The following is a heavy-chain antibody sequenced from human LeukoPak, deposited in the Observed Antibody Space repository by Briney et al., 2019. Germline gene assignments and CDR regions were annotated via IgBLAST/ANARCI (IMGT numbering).Heavy chain of an antibody. J-gene: IGHJ4*02. CDR3: ASAYSGRFQ. D-gene: IGHD1-26*01. Sequence: GGSLRLSCAASGFTFNVYTMNWVRQPPGKGLEWVSSISSRGKYTYYADSVKGRFAISRDNANNSLYLQMNSLRADDTSVYYCASAYSGRFQWGRGTLVTVSS. CDR1: GFTFNVYT. V-gene: IGHV3-21*01. CDR2: ISSRGKYT.